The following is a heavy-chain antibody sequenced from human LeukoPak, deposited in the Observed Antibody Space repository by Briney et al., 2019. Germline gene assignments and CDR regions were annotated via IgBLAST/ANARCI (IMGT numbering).Heavy chain of an antibody. V-gene: IGHV3-7*01. CDR3: ARDINAGTDYGDYKSPYYYYFYYMDV. CDR1: GFTFSSYW. Sequence: GGSLRLSCAASGFTFSSYWMSWVRQAPGKGLEWVANMKQDGSEKCYVDSVKGRFTISRDNAKNSLYLQMNSLRAEDTAVYYCARDINAGTDYGDYKSPYYYYFYYMDVWGKGTTVTVSS. D-gene: IGHD4-17*01. CDR2: MKQDGSEK. J-gene: IGHJ6*03.